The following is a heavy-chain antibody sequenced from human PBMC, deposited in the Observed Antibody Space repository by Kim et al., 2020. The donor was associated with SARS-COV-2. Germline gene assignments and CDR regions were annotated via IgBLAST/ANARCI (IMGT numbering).Heavy chain of an antibody. CDR1: GGSISSSSYY. J-gene: IGHJ5*02. CDR2: IYYSGST. D-gene: IGHD6-13*01. Sequence: SETLSLTCTVSGGSISSSSYYWGWIRQPPGKGLEWIGSIYYSGSTYYNPSLKSXXAIXXETAXNQFXLXLSSVTAADTXXXYCXXSSXNNWFDPXGXGTXXXVSS. CDR3: XXSSXNNWFDP. V-gene: IGHV4-39*01.